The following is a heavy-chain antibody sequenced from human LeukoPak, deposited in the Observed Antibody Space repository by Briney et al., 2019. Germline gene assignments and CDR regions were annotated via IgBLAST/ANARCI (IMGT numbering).Heavy chain of an antibody. V-gene: IGHV3-21*01. D-gene: IGHD1-1*01. CDR3: ARDGELERVDAFDI. CDR1: GFTFSSYS. CDR2: ISSSSSYI. J-gene: IGHJ3*02. Sequence: GGSLRLSCAASGFTFSSYSMNWVRQAPGKGLEWVSSISSSSSYIYYADSVKGRFTISRDNAKNSLHLQMNSLRAEDTAVYYCARDGELERVDAFDIWGQGTMVTVSS.